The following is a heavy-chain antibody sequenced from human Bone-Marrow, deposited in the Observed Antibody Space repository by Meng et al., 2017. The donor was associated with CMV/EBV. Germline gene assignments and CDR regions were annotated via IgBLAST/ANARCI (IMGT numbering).Heavy chain of an antibody. CDR2: IRYDGSNK. J-gene: IGHJ3*02. Sequence: GGSLRLSCAASGFTFSSYGMHWVRQAPGKGLEWVAFIRYDGSNKYYADSVKGRFTISRDNSKNTLYLQMNSLRAGDTAVYYCAKLPITMIVVYDAFDIWGQGTMVTVSS. D-gene: IGHD3-22*01. V-gene: IGHV3-30*02. CDR1: GFTFSSYG. CDR3: AKLPITMIVVYDAFDI.